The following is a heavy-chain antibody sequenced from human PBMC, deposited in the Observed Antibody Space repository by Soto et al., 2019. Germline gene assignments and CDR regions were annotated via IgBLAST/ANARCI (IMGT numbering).Heavy chain of an antibody. CDR1: GYSFTTYG. CDR2: ISTYNGDT. CDR3: AREGSRPYYYYGMDV. D-gene: IGHD2-15*01. V-gene: IGHV1-18*01. J-gene: IGHJ6*02. Sequence: QVQLVQSGAEVKKPGASVKVSCKASGYSFTTYGIAWVRQAPGQGLEWMGWISTYNGDTDYAQNLQGSVSMTTDTYTTTAYMELRSLRSDDTAVYYCAREGSRPYYYYGMDVWGQGTTVSVSS.